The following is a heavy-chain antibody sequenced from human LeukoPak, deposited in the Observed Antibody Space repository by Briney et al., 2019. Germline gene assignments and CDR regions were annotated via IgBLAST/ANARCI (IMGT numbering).Heavy chain of an antibody. Sequence: GGSLRLSCAVSGFTFSTYAMSWVRQAPGKGLEWVSAISGSGGTTYYADSVKGWFTISRDNSKNTLYLQMNSLRAEDTAVYYCTDGRPGSTVVSFFDYWGQGTLVTVSS. J-gene: IGHJ4*02. CDR2: ISGSGGTT. D-gene: IGHD1-14*01. CDR3: TDGRPGSTVVSFFDY. V-gene: IGHV3-23*01. CDR1: GFTFSTYA.